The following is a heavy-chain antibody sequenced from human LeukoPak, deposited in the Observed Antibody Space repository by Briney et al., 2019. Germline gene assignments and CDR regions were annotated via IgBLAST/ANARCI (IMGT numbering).Heavy chain of an antibody. CDR3: ARACTSTTGWFDL. CDR1: GFTFSSYS. D-gene: IGHD4-17*01. CDR2: ISTGSSTM. J-gene: IGHJ5*02. V-gene: IGHV3-48*01. Sequence: GGSLRLSCAASGFTFSSYSMNWLRQAPGKGLEWISYISTGSSTMYYADSVKGRFTISRDNAKNSVYLQMNSLRAEDTAIYYCARACTSTTGWFDLWGQGTLVTVSS.